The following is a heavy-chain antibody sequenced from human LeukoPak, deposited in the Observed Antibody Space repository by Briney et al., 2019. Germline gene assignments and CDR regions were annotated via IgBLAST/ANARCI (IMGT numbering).Heavy chain of an antibody. J-gene: IGHJ6*04. D-gene: IGHD6-25*01. CDR3: ASQYWGPAAFYCAFNV. CDR2: IIPVFVTT. CDR1: GDTFSNSA. Sequence: SVKVSSKDPGDTFSNSAISWVRQAPRERLEWMGAIIPVFVTTNYAQKFQGGVTITADTYSTTSYMELSSLTSEDTAMYYCASQYWGPAAFYCAFNVWGKGTTVSVSS. V-gene: IGHV1-69*06.